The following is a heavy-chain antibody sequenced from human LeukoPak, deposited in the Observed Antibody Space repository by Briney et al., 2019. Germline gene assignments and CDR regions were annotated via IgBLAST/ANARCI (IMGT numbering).Heavy chain of an antibody. J-gene: IGHJ6*03. Sequence: SVKVSCKASGGTFSSYAISWVRQAPGQGLEWMGGIIPIFGTANYAQKFQGRVTITADESTSTAYMELSSLRSEDTAVYYCARCLPTVTNYYYYYYMDVWGKGTTVTISS. CDR1: GGTFSSYA. CDR2: IIPIFGTA. D-gene: IGHD4-17*01. V-gene: IGHV1-69*13. CDR3: ARCLPTVTNYYYYYYMDV.